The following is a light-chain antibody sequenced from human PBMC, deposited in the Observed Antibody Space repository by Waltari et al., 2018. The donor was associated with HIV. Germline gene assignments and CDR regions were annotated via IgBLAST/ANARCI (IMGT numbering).Light chain of an antibody. CDR1: SGSVSASYY. CDR3: VLYVGSGICV. J-gene: IGLJ2*01. V-gene: IGLV8-61*01. CDR2: NTN. Sequence: QTVVTQEPSFSVSPGGTVTLTCGLSSGSVSASYYPSWYQQTPGQAPRTLIYNTNSRSPGVPDRFSGSILGNKAALTITGAQAEDECDYYCVLYVGSGICVFGGGTKLTVL.